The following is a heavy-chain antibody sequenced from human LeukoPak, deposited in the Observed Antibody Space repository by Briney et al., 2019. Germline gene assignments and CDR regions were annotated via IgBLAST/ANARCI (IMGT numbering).Heavy chain of an antibody. CDR2: INHSGRT. CDR3: AREGAARTRYYFDY. CDR1: GGSLSGYY. Sequence: SETLSLTCAVYGGSLSGYYWSWIRQPPGKGLEWIGEINHSGRTNYNPSLKSRVTISVDTSKNQFSLKLSSVAAADTAVYYCAREGAARTRYYFDYWGQGTLVTVSS. V-gene: IGHV4-34*01. J-gene: IGHJ4*02. D-gene: IGHD6-6*01.